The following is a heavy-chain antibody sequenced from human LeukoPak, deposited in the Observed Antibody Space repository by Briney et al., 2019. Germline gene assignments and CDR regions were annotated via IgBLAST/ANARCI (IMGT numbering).Heavy chain of an antibody. V-gene: IGHV1-69*05. CDR1: GGTFSSYA. CDR3: ARERAAAGGAFDI. CDR2: IIPIFGTA. D-gene: IGHD6-13*01. Sequence: GASVKVSCKASGGTFSSYAISWVRQAPGQGLEWMGGIIPIFGTANYAQKFQGRVTITTDESTSTAYMELSSLRSGDTAVYYCARERAAAGGAFDIWGQGTMVTVSS. J-gene: IGHJ3*02.